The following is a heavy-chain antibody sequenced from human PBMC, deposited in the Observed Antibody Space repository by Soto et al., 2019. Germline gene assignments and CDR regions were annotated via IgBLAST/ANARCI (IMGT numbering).Heavy chain of an antibody. CDR2: INPSGGST. CDR1: GYTFTSYY. Sequence: VASVKVSCKASGYTFTSYYMHWVRQAPGQGLEWMGIINPSGGSTSYAQRFQGRVTMTRDTSTSTVYMELSSLRSEDTAVYYCARVFRYYYDSSGSYTAFDIWGQGTMVTVSS. CDR3: ARVFRYYYDSSGSYTAFDI. V-gene: IGHV1-46*01. D-gene: IGHD3-22*01. J-gene: IGHJ3*02.